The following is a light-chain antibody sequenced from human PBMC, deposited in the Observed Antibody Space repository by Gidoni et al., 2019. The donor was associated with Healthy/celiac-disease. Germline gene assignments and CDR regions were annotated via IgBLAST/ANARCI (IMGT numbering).Light chain of an antibody. Sequence: DIVMTPSPDSLAVSLGDRATINCKSSQSVFYSSNNKNYLAWYQQKPGQHPKLLIYWASTREYGVPERFSGSGSGTDFTLTISSLQAEDVAVYYCQQYSSFXQXTKLXIK. J-gene: IGKJ2*04. V-gene: IGKV4-1*01. CDR2: WAS. CDR1: QSVFYSSNNKNY. CDR3: QQYSS.